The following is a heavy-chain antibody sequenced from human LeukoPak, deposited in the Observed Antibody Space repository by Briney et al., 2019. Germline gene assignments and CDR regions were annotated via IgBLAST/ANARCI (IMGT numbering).Heavy chain of an antibody. D-gene: IGHD1-26*01. V-gene: IGHV3-9*01. J-gene: IGHJ4*02. CDR3: AKGKHSGSYYFDY. CDR2: ISWNSGSI. CDR1: GFTFDDYA. Sequence: PGRSLRLSCAASGFTFDDYAMHWVRQAPGKGLEWVSGISWNSGSIGYADSVKGRFTIPRDNAKNSLYLQMNSLRAEDTALYYCAKGKHSGSYYFDYWGQGTLVTVSS.